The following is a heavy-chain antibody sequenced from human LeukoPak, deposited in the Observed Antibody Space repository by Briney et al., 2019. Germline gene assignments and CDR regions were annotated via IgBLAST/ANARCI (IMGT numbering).Heavy chain of an antibody. J-gene: IGHJ4*02. CDR2: ISSGSSYI. CDR3: ARDQRSAVAGTVDY. CDR1: GLTFSTYS. Sequence: NPGGSLILSCAASGLTFSTYSMNWVRQAPGKGLEWVSSISSGSSYIYYADSVKGRFTISRDNAQNSLYLQMNSLRAEDTAVYYCARDQRSAVAGTVDYWGQGTLVTVSS. D-gene: IGHD6-19*01. V-gene: IGHV3-21*01.